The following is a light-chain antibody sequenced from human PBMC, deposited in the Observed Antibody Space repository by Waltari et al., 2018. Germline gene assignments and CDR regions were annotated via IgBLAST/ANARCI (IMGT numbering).Light chain of an antibody. CDR3: QQANSFPLT. CDR2: AAS. J-gene: IGKJ4*01. Sequence: DIQMTQSPSSVSASVGDKVDITCRASQGISNWLAWYQQKPGKAPKLLIYAASNLQSGVPSRFSGSGSGTDFTLTITNLQPDDFATYYCQQANSFPLTFGGGTKVEIK. CDR1: QGISNW. V-gene: IGKV1-12*01.